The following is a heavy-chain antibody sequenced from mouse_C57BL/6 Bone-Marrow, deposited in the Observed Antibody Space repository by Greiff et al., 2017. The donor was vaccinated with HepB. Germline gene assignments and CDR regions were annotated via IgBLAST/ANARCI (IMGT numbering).Heavy chain of an antibody. V-gene: IGHV1-50*01. CDR1: GYTFTSYW. CDR3: ARAVVAPAMDY. CDR2: IDPSDSYT. J-gene: IGHJ4*01. D-gene: IGHD1-1*01. Sequence: LQQPGAELVKPGASVKLSCKASGYTFTSYWMQWVKQRPGQGLEWIGEIDPSDSYTNYNQKFKGKATLTVDTSSSTAYMQLSSLTSEDSAVYYCARAVVAPAMDYWGQGTSVTVSS.